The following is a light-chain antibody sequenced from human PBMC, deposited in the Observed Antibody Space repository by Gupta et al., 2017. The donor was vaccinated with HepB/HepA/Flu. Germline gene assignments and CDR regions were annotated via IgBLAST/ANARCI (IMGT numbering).Light chain of an antibody. CDR3: QQYSNLPT. CDR2: GAS. Sequence: EIVMTQSPATLSVSPGERATLSCMASLSVSSNLAWYQQKPGQAPRLLIYGASTRATGIPARFSGSGSGTEFTLTISSLQSEDFAVYYCQQYSNLPTFGGGTKVEIK. CDR1: LSVSSN. V-gene: IGKV3-15*01. J-gene: IGKJ4*01.